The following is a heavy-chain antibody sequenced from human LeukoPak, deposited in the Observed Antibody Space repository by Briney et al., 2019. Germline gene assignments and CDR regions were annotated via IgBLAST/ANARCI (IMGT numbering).Heavy chain of an antibody. CDR3: ARGSTVTSYYYGMDV. V-gene: IGHV1-8*02. CDR2: MNPNSGNT. CDR1: GGTFSSYA. Sequence: ASVKVSCKASGGTFSSYAISWVRQAPGQGLEWMGWMNPNSGNTGYAQKFQGRVTMTRNTSISTAYMELSSLRSEDTAVYYCARGSTVTSYYYGMDVWGQGTTVTVSS. J-gene: IGHJ6*02. D-gene: IGHD4-17*01.